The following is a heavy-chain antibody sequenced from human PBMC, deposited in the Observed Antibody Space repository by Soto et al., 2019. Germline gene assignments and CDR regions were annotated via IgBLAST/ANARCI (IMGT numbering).Heavy chain of an antibody. Sequence: GGSLRLSCAASGFTVSSNYMSWVRQAPGKGLEWVSFIYSGGSTYYADSVKGRFTISRDNSKNTLYLQMNSLRAEDTAVYYCARDQYYDILTGYESGMDVWGQGTTVTVSS. CDR3: ARDQYYDILTGYESGMDV. D-gene: IGHD3-9*01. CDR1: GFTVSSNY. J-gene: IGHJ6*02. CDR2: IYSGGST. V-gene: IGHV3-66*01.